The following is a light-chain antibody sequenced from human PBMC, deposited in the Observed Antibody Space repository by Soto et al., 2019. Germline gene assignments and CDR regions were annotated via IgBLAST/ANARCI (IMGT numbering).Light chain of an antibody. CDR2: DAS. CDR1: QSVRTY. V-gene: IGKV3-11*01. J-gene: IGKJ2*01. Sequence: EIVLPQSPATLSLSPGDRATLSCRASQSVRTYLAWYQQKPGQAPRLLIYDASNMATGVPARFSGSGSGTDFTLTISSLEPEDFAVYYCQQRSIWPPYTFGQGTNLEIK. CDR3: QQRSIWPPYT.